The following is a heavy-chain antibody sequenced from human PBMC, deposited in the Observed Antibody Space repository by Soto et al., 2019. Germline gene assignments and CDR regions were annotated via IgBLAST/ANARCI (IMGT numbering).Heavy chain of an antibody. V-gene: IGHV4-31*02. CDR1: GASTVSHYH. CDR2: IFNSGTT. D-gene: IGHD1-26*01. CDR3: ALALGPTTGLDY. Sequence: QVQLQESGPGLVKPSQTLSLTCSVSGASTVSHYHWTWIRQPPGKGLEWMGYIFNSGTTFYNPSLTSRLSISMDRSGNNFSLELRSVTAADTAVYYCALALGPTTGLDYWGQGTLVTVSS. J-gene: IGHJ4*02.